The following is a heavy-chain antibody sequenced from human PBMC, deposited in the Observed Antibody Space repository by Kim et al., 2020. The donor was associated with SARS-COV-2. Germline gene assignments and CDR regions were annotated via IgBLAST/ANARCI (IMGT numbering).Heavy chain of an antibody. V-gene: IGHV1-3*01. CDR3: AREAVAGSFDH. Sequence: NTRCSQKFQARVSITRDTSATTADLELSGLRSEDTAVYYCAREAVAGSFDHWGQGTLVTVSS. CDR2: NT. D-gene: IGHD6-19*01. J-gene: IGHJ4*02.